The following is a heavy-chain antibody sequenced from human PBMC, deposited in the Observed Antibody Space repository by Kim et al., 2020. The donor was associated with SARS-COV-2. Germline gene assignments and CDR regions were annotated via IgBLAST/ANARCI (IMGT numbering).Heavy chain of an antibody. J-gene: IGHJ6*02. Sequence: SETLSLTCAVYGGSFSGYYWSWIRQPPGKGLEWIGEINHSGSTNYNPSLKSRVTISVDTSKNQFSLKLSSVTAADTAVYYCARDHLIITMVRGVIIKGYYGMDVWGQGTTVTVSS. CDR1: GGSFSGYY. CDR2: INHSGST. D-gene: IGHD3-10*01. V-gene: IGHV4-34*01. CDR3: ARDHLIITMVRGVIIKGYYGMDV.